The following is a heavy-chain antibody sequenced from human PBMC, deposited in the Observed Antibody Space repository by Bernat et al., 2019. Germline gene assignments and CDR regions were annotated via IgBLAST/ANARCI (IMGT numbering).Heavy chain of an antibody. CDR3: ARRGVRGVKDPSDY. Sequence: EVQLVESGGGLVKPGGSLRLSCAASGFTFSSYSMNWFRQAPGKGLEWVSSISSSSSYIYYADSVKGRFTISRDNAKNSLYLQMNSLRAEDTAVYYCARRGVRGVKDPSDYWGQGTLVTVSS. J-gene: IGHJ4*02. D-gene: IGHD3-10*01. CDR1: GFTFSSYS. CDR2: ISSSSSYI. V-gene: IGHV3-21*01.